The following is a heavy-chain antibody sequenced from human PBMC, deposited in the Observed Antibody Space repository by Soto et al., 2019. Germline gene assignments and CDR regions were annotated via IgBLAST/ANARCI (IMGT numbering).Heavy chain of an antibody. V-gene: IGHV3-15*01. CDR1: GFTFSNAW. D-gene: IGHD6-6*01. J-gene: IGHJ4*02. CDR2: IKSKTDGGTT. Sequence: GGSLRLSCAASGFTFSNAWMSWVRQAPGKGLEWVGRIKSKTDGGTTDYAAPVKGRFTISRDDSKNTLYLQMNSLKTEDTAVYYCTTDGWEYSSSSDFDYWGQGTLVTVSS. CDR3: TTDGWEYSSSSDFDY.